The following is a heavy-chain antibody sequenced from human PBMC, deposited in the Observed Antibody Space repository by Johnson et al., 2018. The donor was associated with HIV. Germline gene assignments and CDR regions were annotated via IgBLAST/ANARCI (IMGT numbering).Heavy chain of an antibody. CDR2: ISYDGSNQ. D-gene: IGHD5-18*01. CDR1: GFTFGRFA. Sequence: QVQLVESGGGVVRPGGSLTLSCAASGFTFGRFAMHWVRQAPGKGLDSVALISYDGSNQYYAASVKGRFTISRDNSENTLYLQMNSLSAEDTAVYYCAREDTVVVIKRAFDIWGQGTMVTVSS. CDR3: AREDTVVVIKRAFDI. V-gene: IGHV3-30*03. J-gene: IGHJ3*02.